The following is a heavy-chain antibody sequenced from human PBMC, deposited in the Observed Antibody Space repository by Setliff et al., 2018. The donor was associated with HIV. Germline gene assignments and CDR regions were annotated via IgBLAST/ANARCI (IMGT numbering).Heavy chain of an antibody. CDR1: GFTVSSNY. Sequence: GGSLRLSCAASGFTVSSNYMSWVRQAPGEGLEWVSGIYSGGSTYYADSVKGRFTLSRHISKNTLYLQMHGLRAEDTAVYYCAHGKSYGSWNAFDIWGPGTLVTVSS. V-gene: IGHV3-53*04. D-gene: IGHD5-18*01. J-gene: IGHJ3*02. CDR2: IYSGGST. CDR3: AHGKSYGSWNAFDI.